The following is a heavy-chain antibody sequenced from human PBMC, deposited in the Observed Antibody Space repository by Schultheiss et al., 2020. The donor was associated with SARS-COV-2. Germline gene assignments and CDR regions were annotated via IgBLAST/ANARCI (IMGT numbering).Heavy chain of an antibody. D-gene: IGHD3-3*01. CDR2: INHSGST. Sequence: SETLSLTCAVYGGSFSGYYWSWIRQPPGKGLEWIGEINHSGSTNYNPSLKSRVTISVDTSKNQFSLKLSSVTAADTAVYYCTRREDTIFGGSLDVWGKGTTVTVAS. CDR1: GGSFSGYY. V-gene: IGHV4-34*01. J-gene: IGHJ6*04. CDR3: TRREDTIFGGSLDV.